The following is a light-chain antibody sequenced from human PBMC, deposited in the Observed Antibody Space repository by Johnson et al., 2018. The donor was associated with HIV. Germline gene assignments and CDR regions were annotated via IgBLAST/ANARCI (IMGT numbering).Light chain of an antibody. Sequence: QAVLTQPPSVSAAPGQKVTISCSGSSPNIENNYVSWYQQLPGTAPKLVMHENNKRPSGIPDRFSGSKSVTSATLGITGLQTGDEADYYCGTWDSSLSADFFFGTGTEVTVL. V-gene: IGLV1-51*02. J-gene: IGLJ1*01. CDR1: SPNIENNY. CDR2: ENN. CDR3: GTWDSSLSADFF.